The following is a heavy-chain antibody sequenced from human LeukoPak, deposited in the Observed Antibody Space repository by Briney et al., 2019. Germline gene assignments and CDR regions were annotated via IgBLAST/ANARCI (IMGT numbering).Heavy chain of an antibody. J-gene: IGHJ5*02. CDR2: TYYRSTWYN. CDR1: GDSVSSNSVT. Sequence: SQTLSLTCAISGDSVSSNSVTWNWIRQSPSGGLEWLGRTYYRSTWYNDYAVSVRGRITVNPDTSKNQFSLHLNSVTPEDTAVYYCARRLTQYDCFNPWGQGILVTVSS. CDR3: ARRLTQYDCFNP. V-gene: IGHV6-1*01. D-gene: IGHD2-2*01.